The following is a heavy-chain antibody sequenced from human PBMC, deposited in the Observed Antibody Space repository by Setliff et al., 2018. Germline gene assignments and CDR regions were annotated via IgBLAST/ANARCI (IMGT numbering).Heavy chain of an antibody. CDR3: ARGYYDSYARYYVVGDY. J-gene: IGHJ4*02. CDR1: GYTFTNHY. D-gene: IGHD3-22*01. CDR2: INPGGGST. Sequence: GASVKVSCKSSGYTFTNHYMHWVRQAPGQGLEWMGMINPGGGSTTYAQKFQGRVTMTRDTSTSTVYMELSSLRTEDTAVYYCARGYYDSYARYYVVGDYWGQGTPVTVS. V-gene: IGHV1-46*01.